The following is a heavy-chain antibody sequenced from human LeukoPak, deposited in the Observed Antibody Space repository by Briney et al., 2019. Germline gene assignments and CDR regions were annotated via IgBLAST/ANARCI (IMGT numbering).Heavy chain of an antibody. J-gene: IGHJ4*02. D-gene: IGHD3-22*01. CDR3: ARLDCYDSSGQFDY. CDR1: GGSFSGYY. CDR2: INHSGST. V-gene: IGHV4-34*01. Sequence: SETLSLTCAVYGGSFSGYYWSWIRQPPGKGLEWIGEINHSGSTNYNPSLKSRVTISVDTSKNQFSLKLSSVTAADTAVYYCARLDCYDSSGQFDYWGQGTLVTVSS.